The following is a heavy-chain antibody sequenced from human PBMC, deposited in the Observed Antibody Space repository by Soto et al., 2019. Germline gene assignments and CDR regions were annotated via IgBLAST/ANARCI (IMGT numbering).Heavy chain of an antibody. Sequence: QVQLVQSGAEVKKPGASVRVSCKASGYTFTSYDINWVRQATGQGLEWMGYMSPNSGNTGYAQKFQGRITLTTNTSISTAYMELSSLRSDDTAIYYWATVGGDNPWDDYDYWGLGTLVTVSS. V-gene: IGHV1-8*01. CDR3: ATVGGDNPWDDYDY. D-gene: IGHD3-16*01. J-gene: IGHJ4*02. CDR2: MSPNSGNT. CDR1: GYTFTSYD.